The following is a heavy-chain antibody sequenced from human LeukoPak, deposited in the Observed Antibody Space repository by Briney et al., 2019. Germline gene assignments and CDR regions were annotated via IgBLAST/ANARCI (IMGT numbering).Heavy chain of an antibody. Sequence: SETLSPTCTVSGGSISSGSYYWSWIRQPAGKGLEWIGRIYTSGSTNYNPSLKSRVTLSVDTSKNQFSLKLSSVTAADTAVYYCAGGAWNYYYWGQGTLVTVSS. V-gene: IGHV4-61*02. J-gene: IGHJ4*02. CDR3: AGGAWNYYY. CDR1: GGSISSGSYY. D-gene: IGHD1-7*01. CDR2: IYTSGST.